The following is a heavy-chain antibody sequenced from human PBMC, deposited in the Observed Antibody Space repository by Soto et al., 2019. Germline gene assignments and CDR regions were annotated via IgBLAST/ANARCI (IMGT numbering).Heavy chain of an antibody. CDR2: ISYDGSKE. CDR3: AKDRVESGMGEIDY. D-gene: IGHD3-16*01. V-gene: IGHV3-30*18. Sequence: GGSLRLSCAASGFTFSNHGMHWVRQAPGKGLEWVAIISYDGSKEYYADSVKGRFTIARDNFKNTLHLQMNSLRVEETAVYYCAKDRVESGMGEIDYWGQGTLVTVSS. J-gene: IGHJ4*02. CDR1: GFTFSNHG.